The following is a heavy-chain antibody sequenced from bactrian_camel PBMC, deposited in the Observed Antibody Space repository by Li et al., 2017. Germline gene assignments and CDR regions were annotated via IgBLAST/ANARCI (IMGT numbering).Heavy chain of an antibody. J-gene: IGHJ4*01. CDR3: AADQPPHWCKLPAYGGSWSESY. V-gene: IGHV3S53*01. CDR2: LNFEKNT. D-gene: IGHD6*01. CDR1: GRSRSSYC. Sequence: HVQLVESGGDSVQAGGSLRLSCSVSGRSRSSYCLGWFRQVPGKEREAIAALNFEKNTSYSESVKGRFAISEDNNKNTFYLQTNSLKPEDTAMYYCAADQPPHWCKLPAYGGSWSESYWGQGTQVTVS.